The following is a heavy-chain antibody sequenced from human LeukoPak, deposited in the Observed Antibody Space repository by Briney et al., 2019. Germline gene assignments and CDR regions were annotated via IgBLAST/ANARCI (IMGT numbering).Heavy chain of an antibody. CDR3: AREGGSCYFDY. Sequence: GGSLRLSCAASGFTVSSNYMSWVRQAPGKGPEWVSVIYSGGSTYYADSVKGRFTISRDNSKNTLYLQMNSLRAEDTAVYYCAREGGSCYFDYWGQGTLVTVSS. J-gene: IGHJ4*02. CDR1: GFTVSSNY. CDR2: IYSGGST. D-gene: IGHD2-15*01. V-gene: IGHV3-66*02.